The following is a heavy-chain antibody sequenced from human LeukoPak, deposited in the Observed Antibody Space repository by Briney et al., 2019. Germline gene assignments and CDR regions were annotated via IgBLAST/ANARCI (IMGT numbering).Heavy chain of an antibody. J-gene: IGHJ5*02. CDR2: IIPILGIA. CDR3: ARYQYREYGYGFEGRRDWFDP. D-gene: IGHD5-18*01. Sequence: ASVKVSCKASGGTFSSYAISWVRQAPGQGLEWMGRIIPILGIANYAQKFQGRVTITADKSTSTAYMELSSLRSEDTAVYYCARYQYREYGYGFEGRRDWFDPWGQGTLVTVSS. CDR1: GGTFSSYA. V-gene: IGHV1-69*04.